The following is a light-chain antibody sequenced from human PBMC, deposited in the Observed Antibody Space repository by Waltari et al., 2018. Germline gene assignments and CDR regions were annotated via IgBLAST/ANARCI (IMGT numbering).Light chain of an antibody. J-gene: IGKJ2*01. CDR3: LQYDSYSYT. V-gene: IGKV1-5*03. CDR2: EAS. CDR1: QSISGW. Sequence: DIQMTQSPSTLSASVGDRVTITCRASQSISGWLAWYQQKPGKAPKLLIYEASSLDSGVPSRFSGSGSGTEFTLTGGSLQPDDFATYYCLQYDSYSYTFGQGTKLEIK.